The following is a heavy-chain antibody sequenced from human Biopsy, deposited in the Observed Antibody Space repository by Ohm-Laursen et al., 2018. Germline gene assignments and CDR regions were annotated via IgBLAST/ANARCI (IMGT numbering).Heavy chain of an antibody. CDR1: GFSFTGYY. D-gene: IGHD6-19*01. J-gene: IGHJ4*02. Sequence: GSSVTVSCKASGFSFTGYYIHWVRQAPGQGLEWMGWISPKSGGTNYAQKFQGNITMTKNTSMSTAYMEMSRLRSDDTAAYYCALQSVAQMKNFDYWGQGTLVTVSS. V-gene: IGHV1-2*02. CDR2: ISPKSGGT. CDR3: ALQSVAQMKNFDY.